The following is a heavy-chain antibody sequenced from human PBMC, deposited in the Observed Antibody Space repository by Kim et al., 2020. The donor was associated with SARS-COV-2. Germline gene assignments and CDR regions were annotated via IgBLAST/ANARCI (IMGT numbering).Heavy chain of an antibody. D-gene: IGHD1-1*01. Sequence: PSRKSRVTMSVDTSKNQFSLKLSSVTAADTAVYYCARDYYNWNAYDAFDIWGQGTMVTVSS. CDR3: ARDYYNWNAYDAFDI. V-gene: IGHV4-4*07. J-gene: IGHJ3*02.